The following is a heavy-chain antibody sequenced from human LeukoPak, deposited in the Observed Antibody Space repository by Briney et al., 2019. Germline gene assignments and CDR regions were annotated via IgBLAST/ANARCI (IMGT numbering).Heavy chain of an antibody. CDR3: ARRRVGDYDYVWGSYRQYFDY. J-gene: IGHJ4*02. CDR1: GGSISSYY. Sequence: PSETLSLTCTVSGGSISSYYWSWIRQPPGKGLEWIGYIYYSGSTNYNPSLKSRVTISVDTSKNQFSLKLSSVTAADTAVYYCARRRVGDYDYVWGSYRQYFDYWGQGTLVTVSS. V-gene: IGHV4-59*12. CDR2: IYYSGST. D-gene: IGHD3-16*02.